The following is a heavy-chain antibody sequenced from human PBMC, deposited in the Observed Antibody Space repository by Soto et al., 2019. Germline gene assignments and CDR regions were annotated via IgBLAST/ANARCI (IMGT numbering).Heavy chain of an antibody. V-gene: IGHV4-34*01. J-gene: IGHJ4*02. D-gene: IGHD2-21*01. CDR2: INHSGST. Sequence: QVQLQQWGAGLLKPSETLSLTCAVYGWSFICYYWTWIRQPPGTGLEWIGEINHSGSTNYNPSLKSRVTISIDTAKNQFSLKLTSVTAAGTAVYYCAKDQIAGLFDYWGQGTLVTVSS. CDR1: GWSFICYY. CDR3: AKDQIAGLFDY.